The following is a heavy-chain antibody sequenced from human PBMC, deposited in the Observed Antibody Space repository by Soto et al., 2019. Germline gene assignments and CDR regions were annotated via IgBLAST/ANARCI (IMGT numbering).Heavy chain of an antibody. D-gene: IGHD3-9*01. CDR1: GFTFSSYG. J-gene: IGHJ6*02. CDR3: AKDLQYYDILTGYESARYYFYGMDV. V-gene: IGHV3-30*18. Sequence: QVQLVESGGGVVQPGRSLRLSCAASGFTFSSYGMHWDRQAPGKGLEWVAVISYDGSNKNYVYSVNGRFTISRDNSKNTLYLQVNSLRAEDTAVYYCAKDLQYYDILTGYESARYYFYGMDVWCQGTTVTVSS. CDR2: ISYDGSNK.